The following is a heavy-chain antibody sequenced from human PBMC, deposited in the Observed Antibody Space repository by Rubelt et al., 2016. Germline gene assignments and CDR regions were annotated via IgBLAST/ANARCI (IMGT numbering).Heavy chain of an antibody. D-gene: IGHD5-18*01. J-gene: IGHJ4*02. CDR2: TQYSGST. V-gene: IGHV4-39*01. CDR3: ARHPTALDIYYFDY. Sequence: QLQLQESGPGLVKPSETLSLTCTVSGASISSRSYFWGWIRQPPGKGLEWIGRTQYSGSTYSNAVLKSRATISVDTCKNHFSLKLSSVTAADTAVYYCARHPTALDIYYFDYWGQGTLVTVSS. CDR1: GASISSRSYF.